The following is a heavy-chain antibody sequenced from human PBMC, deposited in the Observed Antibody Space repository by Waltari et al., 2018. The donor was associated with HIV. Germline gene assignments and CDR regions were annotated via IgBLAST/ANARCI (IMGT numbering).Heavy chain of an antibody. CDR2: ISRASYFS. V-gene: IGHV3-21*02. CDR1: GIAFDLFT. D-gene: IGHD1-1*01. CDR3: VRDRTSMTTGDFDS. Sequence: VELVESGGGLFKPGQSLRLSCNASGIAFDLFTMTWVRRAPGRCLDWVASISRASYFSYYSDSWKGRISISRDNAKKSLFLQINSLTADDTGLYFCVRDRTSMTTGDFDSWGQGVPVIVSS. J-gene: IGHJ4*02.